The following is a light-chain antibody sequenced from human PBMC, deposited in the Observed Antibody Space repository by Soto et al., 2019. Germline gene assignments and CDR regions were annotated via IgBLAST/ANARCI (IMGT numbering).Light chain of an antibody. CDR3: QQSAT. J-gene: IGKJ3*01. V-gene: IGKV3-20*01. CDR1: QSVSRK. Sequence: ETVLTPSPVTLSLSPVERATLSCGASQSVSRKLAWYQHKPGQAPRRLIYGTSSRATGIPDRFSGSGSGTDFTLTLSRLEPEDFSVYYCQQSATFSAGTKVDIK. CDR2: GTS.